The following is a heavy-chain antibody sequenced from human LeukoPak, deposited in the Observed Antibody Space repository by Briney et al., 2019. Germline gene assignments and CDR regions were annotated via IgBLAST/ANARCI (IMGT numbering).Heavy chain of an antibody. CDR1: GGSFSGYY. J-gene: IGHJ6*03. CDR3: ARVRITMVRGVINYYYYMDV. Sequence: SETLSLTCAVYGGSFSGYYWGWIRQPPGKGLEWIGSIYHSGSTYYNPSLKSRVTISVDTSKNQFSLKLSSVTAADTAVYYCARVRITMVRGVINYYYYMDVWGKGTTVTVSS. V-gene: IGHV4-38-2*01. CDR2: IYHSGST. D-gene: IGHD3-10*01.